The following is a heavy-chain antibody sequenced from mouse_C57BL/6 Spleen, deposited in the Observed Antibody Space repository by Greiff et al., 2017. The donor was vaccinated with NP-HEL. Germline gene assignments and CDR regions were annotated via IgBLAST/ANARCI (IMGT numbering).Heavy chain of an antibody. D-gene: IGHD1-1*01. CDR2: ISSGSSTI. CDR3: ARRELLRYYFDY. V-gene: IGHV5-17*01. CDR1: GFTFSDYG. J-gene: IGHJ2*01. Sequence: EVQLVESGGGLVKPGGSLKLSCAASGFTFSDYGMHWVRQAPEKGLEWVAYISSGSSTIYYADTVKGRFTISRDNAKNTLFLQMTSLRSEDTAMDYCARRELLRYYFDYWGQGTTLTVSS.